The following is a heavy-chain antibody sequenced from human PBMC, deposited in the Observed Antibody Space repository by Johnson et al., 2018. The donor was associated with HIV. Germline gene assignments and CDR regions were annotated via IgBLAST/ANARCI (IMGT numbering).Heavy chain of an antibody. CDR2: ISWNSGSI. D-gene: IGHD1-26*01. J-gene: IGHJ3*02. CDR1: GFTLSSYW. V-gene: IGHV3-9*01. Sequence: VESGGGLVQPGGSLRLSCAASGFTLSSYWMTWVRQAPGKGLEWVSGISWNSGSIGYADSVKGRFTISRDNAKNSLYLQMNSLRAEDTAVYYCATFGGGSFHAFDIWGQGAMATVSS. CDR3: ATFGGGSFHAFDI.